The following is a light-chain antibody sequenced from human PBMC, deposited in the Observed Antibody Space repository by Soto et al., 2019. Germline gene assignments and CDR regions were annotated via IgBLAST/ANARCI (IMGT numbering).Light chain of an antibody. CDR1: QSVSSN. Sequence: EMVMTQSPATLSVSPGERATLSCRASQSVSSNLAWYQQKPGQAPRLLIYGASTRATGIPARFSGSGSGTEFPLTISRLQSEDFAVYYCQQYNNWPRTFGQGTKVEIK. CDR3: QQYNNWPRT. CDR2: GAS. V-gene: IGKV3-15*01. J-gene: IGKJ1*01.